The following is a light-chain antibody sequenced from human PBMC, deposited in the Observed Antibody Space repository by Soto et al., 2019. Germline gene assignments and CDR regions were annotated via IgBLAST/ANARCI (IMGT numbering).Light chain of an antibody. Sequence: EVVMTQSPAPLPVSPGGRVTLSCRASQSVGNNLAWYQQRPGQPPRLLIYGASTRDTGVPTRFSGSGSGTEFTLTITSLQSEDFAVYYCQQYNNWPLWTFGQGTKGDIK. CDR1: QSVGNN. CDR2: GAS. J-gene: IGKJ1*01. V-gene: IGKV3D-15*01. CDR3: QQYNNWPLWT.